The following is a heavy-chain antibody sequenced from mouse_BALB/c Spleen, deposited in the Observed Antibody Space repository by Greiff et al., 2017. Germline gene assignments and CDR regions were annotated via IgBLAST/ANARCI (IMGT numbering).Heavy chain of an antibody. Sequence: EVMLVESGGGLVKPGGSLKLSCAASGFAFSSYDMSWVRQTPEKRLEWVAYISSGGGSTYYPDTVKGRFTISRDNAKNTLYLQMSSLKSEDTAMYYCARNYGSPYFDYWGQGTTLTVSS. V-gene: IGHV5-12-1*01. D-gene: IGHD1-1*01. CDR2: ISSGGGST. CDR3: ARNYGSPYFDY. CDR1: GFAFSSYD. J-gene: IGHJ2*01.